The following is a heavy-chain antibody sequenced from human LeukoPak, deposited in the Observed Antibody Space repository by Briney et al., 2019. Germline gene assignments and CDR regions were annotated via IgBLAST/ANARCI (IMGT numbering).Heavy chain of an antibody. CDR1: DGSITSTGYH. Sequence: SETLSLTCTVSDGSITSTGYHWAWIRQHPGEGLEWIGYIAFSGSTYYNPSLKSRVTMSLDTSRNQFPMKLTSVTAADTAVYYCARYYCGRSKCPGVDFWGQGTLVTVSS. CDR2: IAFSGST. V-gene: IGHV4-31*03. CDR3: ARYYCGRSKCPGVDF. J-gene: IGHJ4*02. D-gene: IGHD2-21*01.